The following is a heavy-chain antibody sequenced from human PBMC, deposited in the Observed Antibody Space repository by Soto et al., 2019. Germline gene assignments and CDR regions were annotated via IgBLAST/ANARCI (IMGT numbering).Heavy chain of an antibody. D-gene: IGHD3-10*01. CDR2: ISGSGGST. Sequence: PGASLRLSCAASGFTFSSYAMRWVRHAPGKGLEWVSAISGSGGSTYYADSVKGRFTISRDNSKNTLYLQMNSLRAEDTAVYYCAKDGFISMVRGVIIQSSNWFDPWGQGTLVTVSS. CDR3: AKDGFISMVRGVIIQSSNWFDP. CDR1: GFTFSSYA. J-gene: IGHJ5*02. V-gene: IGHV3-23*01.